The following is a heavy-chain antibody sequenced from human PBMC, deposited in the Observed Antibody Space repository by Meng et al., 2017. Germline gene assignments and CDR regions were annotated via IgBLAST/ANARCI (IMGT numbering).Heavy chain of an antibody. V-gene: IGHV3-53*02. D-gene: IGHD6-19*01. CDR2: IYSGGCT. CDR1: WFSVTTSY. CDR3: ARDSSSGWYHNY. Sequence: VQLAETGGGMIPPGGSLRFSCTASWFSVTTSYMSWVRQAPGKGLGWVSVIYSGGCTYYADSVKGRFSISRDNSKNTLYLQMNSLRAEDTAVYFCARDSSSGWYHNYWGQGTLVTVSS. J-gene: IGHJ4*02.